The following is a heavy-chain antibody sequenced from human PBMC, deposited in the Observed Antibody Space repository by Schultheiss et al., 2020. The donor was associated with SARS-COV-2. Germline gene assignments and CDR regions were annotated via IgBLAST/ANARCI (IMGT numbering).Heavy chain of an antibody. CDR1: GFTFTSYW. CDR3: ARGLASDWFDP. D-gene: IGHD5-12*01. V-gene: IGHV3-74*01. Sequence: GGSLRLSCVASGFTFTSYWMHWVRQAPGKGLVWVSRVNGDGSSTSYADSVKGRFTISRDNSKNSLYLQMNSLRAEDTAVYYCARGLASDWFDPWGQGTLVTVSS. CDR2: VNGDGSST. J-gene: IGHJ5*02.